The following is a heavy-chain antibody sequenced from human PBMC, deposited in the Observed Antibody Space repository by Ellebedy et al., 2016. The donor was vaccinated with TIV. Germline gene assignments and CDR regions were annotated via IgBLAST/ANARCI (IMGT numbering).Heavy chain of an antibody. D-gene: IGHD1-1*01. CDR3: AAGQTGTTLGDY. Sequence: SVKVSCXTSGYAFTSSAVQWVRQARGQRLEWIGWIVVDSDNTIYAQKFQERVTITRDMSTSTVYMELSSLRSEDTAVYYCAAGQTGTTLGDYWGQGTLVTVSS. CDR1: GYAFTSSA. CDR2: IVVDSDNT. J-gene: IGHJ4*02. V-gene: IGHV1-58*01.